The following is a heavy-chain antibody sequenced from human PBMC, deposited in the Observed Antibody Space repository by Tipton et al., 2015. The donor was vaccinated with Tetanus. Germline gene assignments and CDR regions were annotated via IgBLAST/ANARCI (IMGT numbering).Heavy chain of an antibody. V-gene: IGHV5-51*01. Sequence: QSGAEVKKPGEPLKISCRGSGYNFTHYSIGWVRQMPGKGLEWVGIIDPRDSETFQGHVTISADKSISTAHLRWSSLEASDTAIYYCARRRSAILSGSYHWYFDIWGRGTLVIVSS. J-gene: IGHJ2*01. CDR2: IDPRDSET. CDR1: GYNFTHYS. D-gene: IGHD3-9*01. CDR3: ARRRSAILSGSYHWYFDI.